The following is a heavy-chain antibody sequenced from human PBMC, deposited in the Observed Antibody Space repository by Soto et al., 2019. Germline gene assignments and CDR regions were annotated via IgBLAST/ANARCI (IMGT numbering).Heavy chain of an antibody. CDR2: MNAKSGDT. V-gene: IGHV1-8*02. D-gene: IGHD3-16*01. J-gene: IGHJ6*02. CDR1: GYTFSDFD. CDR3: ARVNPFNYAGFDV. Sequence: QAHLEQSGAELKRPGASVKVYCKASGYTFSDFDINWLRQASGQGPEWMGWMNAKSGDTFFAQRFQGNFNMTWDTYRSTASMEVGSLTSDDTAIYYCARVNPFNYAGFDVWGQGTTVAVAS.